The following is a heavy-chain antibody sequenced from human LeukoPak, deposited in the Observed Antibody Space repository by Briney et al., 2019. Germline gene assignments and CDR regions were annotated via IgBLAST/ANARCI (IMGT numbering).Heavy chain of an antibody. CDR2: ISAYNGNT. CDR3: ARGDYGDYTLDGMDV. J-gene: IGHJ6*02. CDR1: GYTFTSYG. Sequence: ASVKVSCKASGYTFTSYGISWVRQAPGQGLEWMGWISAYNGNTNYAQKLQGRVTMTTDTSTSTAYMELRSLRSDDTAVYYCARGDYGDYTLDGMDVWGQGTTVTVSS. V-gene: IGHV1-18*01. D-gene: IGHD4-17*01.